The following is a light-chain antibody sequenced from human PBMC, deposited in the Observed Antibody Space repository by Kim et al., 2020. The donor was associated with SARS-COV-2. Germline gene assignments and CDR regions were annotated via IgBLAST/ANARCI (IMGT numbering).Light chain of an antibody. CDR3: QQYGSTPLT. Sequence: SPGERATLSCRASQSVSSSNLAWYQQKPGQPPRLLMYDASSRATGIPDRFSGSGSGTDFTLTISRLEPEDFAVYYYQQYGSTPLTFGGGTKVDIK. CDR2: DAS. CDR1: QSVSSSN. J-gene: IGKJ4*01. V-gene: IGKV3-20*01.